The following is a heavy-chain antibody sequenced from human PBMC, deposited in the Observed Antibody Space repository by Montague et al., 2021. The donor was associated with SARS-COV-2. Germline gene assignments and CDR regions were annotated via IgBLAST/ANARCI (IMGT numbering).Heavy chain of an antibody. CDR1: GFTFSSYA. CDR3: ARDKYYYDSSGYYWAAYYYYGMDV. CDR2: ISYDGSNK. J-gene: IGHJ6*02. D-gene: IGHD3-22*01. V-gene: IGHV3-30*04. Sequence: SLRLSCAASGFTFSSYAMHWVRQAPGKGLEWVAVISYDGSNKYYADSVKGRLTISRDNSKNTLYLQMNSLRAEDTAVYYCARDKYYYDSSGYYWAAYYYYGMDVWGQGTTVTVSS.